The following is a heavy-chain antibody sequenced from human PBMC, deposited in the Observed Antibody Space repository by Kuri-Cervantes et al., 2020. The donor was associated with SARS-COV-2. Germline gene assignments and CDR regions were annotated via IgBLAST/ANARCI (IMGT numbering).Heavy chain of an antibody. D-gene: IGHD6-13*01. CDR1: GFTFSSYA. V-gene: IGHV3-53*01. CDR2: IYSGGST. CDR3: AIAAAEFFDY. Sequence: GESLKISCAASGFTFSSYAMSWVRQAPGKGLEWVSVIYSGGSTYYADSVKGRFTISRDNSKNTLYPQMNSLRAEDTAAYYCAIAAAEFFDYWGQGTLVTVSS. J-gene: IGHJ4*02.